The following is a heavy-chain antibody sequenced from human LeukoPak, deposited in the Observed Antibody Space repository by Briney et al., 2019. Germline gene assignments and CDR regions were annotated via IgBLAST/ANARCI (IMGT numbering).Heavy chain of an antibody. D-gene: IGHD6-13*01. J-gene: IGHJ4*02. CDR2: IYHSGST. CDR3: ARGNAAAGQFDY. CDR1: GGSISSGGYS. V-gene: IGHV4-30-2*01. Sequence: SQTLSLTCAVSGGSISSGGYSWSWIRQPPGKGLEWIGYIYHSGSTYYNPSLKSRVTISVDRSKNQFSLKLSSVTAADTAVYYCARGNAAAGQFDYWGQGTLVTVSS.